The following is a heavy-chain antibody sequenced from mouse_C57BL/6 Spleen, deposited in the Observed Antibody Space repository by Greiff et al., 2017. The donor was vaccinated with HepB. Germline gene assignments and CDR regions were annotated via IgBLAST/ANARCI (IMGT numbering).Heavy chain of an antibody. J-gene: IGHJ1*03. CDR3: ARDRGDWYFDV. CDR2: ISDGGSYT. V-gene: IGHV5-4*01. CDR1: GFTFSSYA. Sequence: EVKLVESGGGLVKPGGSLKLSCAASGFTFSSYAMSWVRQTPEKRLEWVATISDGGSYTYYPDNVKGRFTISRDNAQNNLYLQMSHLKSEDTAMYYCARDRGDWYFDVWGTGTTVTVSS.